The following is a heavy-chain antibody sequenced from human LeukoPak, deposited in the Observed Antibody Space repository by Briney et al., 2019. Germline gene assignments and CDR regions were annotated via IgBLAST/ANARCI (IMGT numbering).Heavy chain of an antibody. D-gene: IGHD3-22*01. J-gene: IGHJ4*02. CDR1: GLTFSSYG. Sequence: GGSLRLSCAASGLTFSSYGMHWVRQAPGKGLEWVAFIRYDGSNKYYADSVKGRFTISRDNSKNTLYLQMNSLRVEDTAVYFCAKDQYYELKYFDYWGQGILVTVSS. CDR2: IRYDGSNK. V-gene: IGHV3-30*02. CDR3: AKDQYYELKYFDY.